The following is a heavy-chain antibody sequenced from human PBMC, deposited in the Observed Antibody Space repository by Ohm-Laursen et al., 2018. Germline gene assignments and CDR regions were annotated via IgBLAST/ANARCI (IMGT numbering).Heavy chain of an antibody. D-gene: IGHD3-3*02. CDR3: GGGIRTYYYYGMDV. Sequence: VASVKVSCKASGYTFTSYYMHWVRQAPGQGLEWMGIINPSGGSTSYAQKFQGRVTITRDMSTSTAYMELSSLRSEDTAVYYCGGGIRTYYYYGMDVWGQGTTVTVSS. CDR1: GYTFTSYY. J-gene: IGHJ6*02. CDR2: INPSGGST. V-gene: IGHV1-46*01.